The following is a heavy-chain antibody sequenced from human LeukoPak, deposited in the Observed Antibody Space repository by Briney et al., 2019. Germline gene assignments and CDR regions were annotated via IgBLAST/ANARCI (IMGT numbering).Heavy chain of an antibody. J-gene: IGHJ4*02. V-gene: IGHV4-59*05. CDR3: ARQSQWLVHFDY. CDR2: IYYSGST. Sequence: SETLSLTCAVSGGSITSYYWSWIRQSPGKGLEWIGSIYYSGSTYYNPSLKSRVTISVDTSKNQFSLKLSSVTAADTAVYYCARQSQWLVHFDYWGQGTLVTVSS. CDR1: GGSITSYY. D-gene: IGHD6-19*01.